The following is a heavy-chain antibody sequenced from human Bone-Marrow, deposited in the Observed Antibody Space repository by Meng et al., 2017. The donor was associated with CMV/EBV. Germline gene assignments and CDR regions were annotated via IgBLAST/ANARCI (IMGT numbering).Heavy chain of an antibody. CDR2: IIPILGIA. CDR1: GGTFSSYA. J-gene: IGHJ5*02. Sequence: SVKVSCKASGGTFSSYAISWVRQAPGQGLEWMGGIIPILGIANYAQKFQGRVTITADKSTSTAYMGLSSLRSEDPAVYYCARGGGYSYGTNWFDPWGQGTLVTVSS. D-gene: IGHD5-18*01. V-gene: IGHV1-69*10. CDR3: ARGGGYSYGTNWFDP.